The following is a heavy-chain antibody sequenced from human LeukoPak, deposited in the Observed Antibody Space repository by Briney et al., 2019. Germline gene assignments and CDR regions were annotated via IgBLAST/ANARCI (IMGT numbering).Heavy chain of an antibody. CDR3: ARDSIVVVPAAAMGVFDP. CDR1: GYTFTSYG. J-gene: IGHJ5*02. Sequence: GASVKVSCKASGYTFTSYGISWVRQAPGQGLEWMGWISAYNGNTNYAQKLQGRVTMTTHTSTSTAYMELRSLISDDTAVYYCARDSIVVVPAAAMGVFDPWGQGTLVTVSS. V-gene: IGHV1-18*01. CDR2: ISAYNGNT. D-gene: IGHD2-2*01.